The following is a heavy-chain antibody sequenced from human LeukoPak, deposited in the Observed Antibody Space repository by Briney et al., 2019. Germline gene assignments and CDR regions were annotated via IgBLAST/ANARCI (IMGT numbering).Heavy chain of an antibody. CDR2: MNPNSGNT. Sequence: ASVKVSCRASGYTITSYYINWVRQPTGQGLEWMGWMNPNSGNTGYARKFQGRVTITRNTSISTAYMELRSLRSEDTAVYYCASSIGNTRRAFDIWGQGTMVTVSS. CDR3: ASSIGNTRRAFDI. J-gene: IGHJ3*02. CDR1: GYTITSYY. V-gene: IGHV1-8*03. D-gene: IGHD1-14*01.